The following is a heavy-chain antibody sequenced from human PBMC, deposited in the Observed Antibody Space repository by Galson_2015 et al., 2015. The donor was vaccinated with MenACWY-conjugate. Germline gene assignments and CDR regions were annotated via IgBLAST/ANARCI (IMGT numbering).Heavy chain of an antibody. Sequence: SLRLSFSSSGFTFFTYVLHWVRHSPATVLEWVSLIWDDGSYKYYADSVKGRFTISRDNSKNTLYLQMNSLRAEDTAVYYCARVFASWSLVVWGKGTTVTVSS. J-gene: IGHJ6*03. CDR1: GFTFFTYV. CDR3: ARVFASWSLVV. D-gene: IGHD3-3*01. V-gene: IGHV3-33*08. CDR2: IWDDGSYK.